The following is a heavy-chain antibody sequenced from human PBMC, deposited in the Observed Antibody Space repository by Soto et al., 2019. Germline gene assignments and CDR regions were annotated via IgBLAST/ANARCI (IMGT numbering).Heavy chain of an antibody. CDR3: ARHLVGSARGNFDY. J-gene: IGHJ4*01. CDR2: IYPYDSDT. V-gene: IGHV5-51*01. D-gene: IGHD1-26*01. Sequence: GESLKISCKTSGYSFTSYWIGWLRQMPGKGMEWMGTIYPYDSDTRYSPSFQGKVTISADTSITTAYLQWSGLRASDTAMYFCARHLVGSARGNFDYWGRGTLVTGSS. CDR1: GYSFTSYW.